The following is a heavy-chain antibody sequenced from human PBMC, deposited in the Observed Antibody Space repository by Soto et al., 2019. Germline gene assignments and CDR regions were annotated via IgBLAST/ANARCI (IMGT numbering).Heavy chain of an antibody. D-gene: IGHD4-17*01. Sequence: ESGGGLVQPGGSLRLSCAASGFTFSSYEMNWVRQAPGKGLEWVSYISSSGSAMYYADSLKGRFTISRDNAKNSLYLQMNSLRAEDTAVYYCASGLVTTNYWGQGTLVTVSS. CDR1: GFTFSSYE. J-gene: IGHJ4*02. CDR3: ASGLVTTNY. V-gene: IGHV3-48*03. CDR2: ISSSGSAM.